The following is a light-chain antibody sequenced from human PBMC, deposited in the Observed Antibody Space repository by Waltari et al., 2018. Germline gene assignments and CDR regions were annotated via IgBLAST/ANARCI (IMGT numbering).Light chain of an antibody. Sequence: DIQMTQSPSTLSASIGNRVTITCRASQRITIWLAWYQQKPGKAPKLLIYKASTLEGGVPSRFSGSGSGTEFTLTISSLQPDDFATYHCQQYNSYPYTCGQGTKLEIK. V-gene: IGKV1-5*03. CDR3: QQYNSYPYT. J-gene: IGKJ2*01. CDR1: QRITIW. CDR2: KAS.